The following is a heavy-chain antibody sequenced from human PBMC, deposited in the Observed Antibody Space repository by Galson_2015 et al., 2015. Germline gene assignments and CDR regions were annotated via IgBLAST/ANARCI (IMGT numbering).Heavy chain of an antibody. CDR2: INSDGSST. V-gene: IGHV3-74*01. CDR1: GFTFSSYW. J-gene: IGHJ6*02. CDR3: ARRSVPAAMGYGMDV. Sequence: SLRLSCAASGFTFSSYWMHWVRQAPGKGLVWVSRINSDGSSTSYADSVKGRFTISRDNAKNTLYLQMNSLRAEDTAVYYCARRSVPAAMGYGMDVWGQGTTVTVSS. D-gene: IGHD2-2*01.